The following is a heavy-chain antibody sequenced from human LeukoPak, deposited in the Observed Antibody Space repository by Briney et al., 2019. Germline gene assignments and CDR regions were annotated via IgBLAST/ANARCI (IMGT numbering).Heavy chain of an antibody. J-gene: IGHJ6*03. CDR3: ARVTGSSWYYSYYMDV. D-gene: IGHD6-13*01. CDR1: GDSISSSYY. CDR2: IYHSGIT. V-gene: IGHV4-38-2*02. Sequence: PSETLSLTCTVSGDSISSSYYWGWIRQPPGKGLEWIGSIYHSGITYYNPSLKSRVTISADTSKNPFSLKLSSVTAADTAVYFCARVTGSSWYYSYYMDVWGKGTTVTVSS.